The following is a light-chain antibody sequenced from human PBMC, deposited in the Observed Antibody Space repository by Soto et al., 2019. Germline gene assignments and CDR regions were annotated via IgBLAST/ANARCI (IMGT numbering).Light chain of an antibody. CDR3: QQRSNWSMYT. J-gene: IGKJ2*01. CDR1: QSVGSY. CDR2: DAS. Sequence: EIVLTQSPATLSLSPGERATLSCRASQSVGSYLAWYQQKPGQAPRLLIQDASNRATGIPARFSGSGSGTDFTLTISSLEPDDFAVYYCQQRSNWSMYTFGQGTELEIK. V-gene: IGKV3-11*01.